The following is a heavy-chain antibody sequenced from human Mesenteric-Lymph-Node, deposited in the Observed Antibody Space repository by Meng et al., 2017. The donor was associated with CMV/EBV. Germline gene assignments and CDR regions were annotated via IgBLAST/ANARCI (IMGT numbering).Heavy chain of an antibody. V-gene: IGHV7-4-1*02. J-gene: IGHJ5*02. Sequence: KASGYTFTSYAMNWVRQAPGQGLEWMGWINTNTGNPTYAQGFTGRFVFSLDTSVSTAYLQISSLKAEDTAVYYCARVYSSSWPRFDPWGQGTLVTVSS. CDR1: GYTFTSYA. D-gene: IGHD6-13*01. CDR3: ARVYSSSWPRFDP. CDR2: INTNTGNP.